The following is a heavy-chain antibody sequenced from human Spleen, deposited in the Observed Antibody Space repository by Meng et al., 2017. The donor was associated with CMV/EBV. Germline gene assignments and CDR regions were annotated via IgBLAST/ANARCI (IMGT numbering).Heavy chain of an antibody. CDR1: GYTFTDYY. D-gene: IGHD2-21*01. V-gene: IGHV1-2*02. J-gene: IGHJ6*02. CDR2: INPNGGAT. CDR3: AGIDIVVDSSSGMDL. Sequence: ASVKVSCKASGYTFTDYYIHWVRQAPGQGLEWMGWINPNGGATHYAQKFQGRVTMTRDTSINTAYMELSSLRSDDTAVYYCAGIDIVVDSSSGMDLWGQGTSVTVSS.